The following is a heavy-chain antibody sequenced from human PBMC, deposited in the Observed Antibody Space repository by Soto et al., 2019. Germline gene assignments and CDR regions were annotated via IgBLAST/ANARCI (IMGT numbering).Heavy chain of an antibody. Sequence: QVQLVQSGAEVKMPGSSVKVSCTASGGTFDTYALSWVRQAPGQGLEWLGGIIPIFTKPTYARKFQGRITITADESTTTVYLDLSSLTSDDMAVYYCARTGDIVVVGDFYYGMDVWSQGTTVIVSS. V-gene: IGHV1-69*01. CDR3: ARTGDIVVVGDFYYGMDV. D-gene: IGHD2-2*01. CDR2: IIPIFTKP. J-gene: IGHJ6*02. CDR1: GGTFDTYA.